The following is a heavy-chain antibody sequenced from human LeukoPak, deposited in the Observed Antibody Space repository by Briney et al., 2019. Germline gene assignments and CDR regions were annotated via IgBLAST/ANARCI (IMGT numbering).Heavy chain of an antibody. D-gene: IGHD4-17*01. J-gene: IGHJ4*02. CDR2: IRGSHGST. Sequence: GGSLRLSCAASGFPFSTYAMSWVRQAPGKGLEWVSSIRGSHGSTYYADSVKGRFAISRDNSKNTLYLQMNSLRAEDTAVYYCAKDVYGDYGGLDYWGQGTLVTVSS. V-gene: IGHV3-23*01. CDR1: GFPFSTYA. CDR3: AKDVYGDYGGLDY.